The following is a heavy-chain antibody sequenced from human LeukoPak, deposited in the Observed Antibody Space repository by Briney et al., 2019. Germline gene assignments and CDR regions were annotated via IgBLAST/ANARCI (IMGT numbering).Heavy chain of an antibody. V-gene: IGHV4-59*08. J-gene: IGHJ6*02. Sequence: PSETLSLTCTVPGGSISSYYWSWFRQPPGKGLEWIGCIYYSGSTNYNPSLKSRVTISVDTSKNQFSLKLSSVTAADTAVYYCARLRIAVAAPLNQFSYGMDVWGQGTTVTVSS. CDR3: ARLRIAVAAPLNQFSYGMDV. CDR1: GGSISSYY. CDR2: IYYSGST. D-gene: IGHD6-19*01.